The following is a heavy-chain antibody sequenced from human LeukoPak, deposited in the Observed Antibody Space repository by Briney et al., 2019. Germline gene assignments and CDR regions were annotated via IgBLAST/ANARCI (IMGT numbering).Heavy chain of an antibody. CDR1: GFTFSSYG. CDR3: AKDVQYFHDSSDYYRIFDY. D-gene: IGHD3-22*01. V-gene: IGHV3-30*02. J-gene: IGHJ4*02. CDR2: IRYDGNNK. Sequence: PGGSLRLSCAASGFTFSSYGMHWVRQAPGKGLEWVAFIRYDGNNKYYADSVKGRFTISRDNSKNTLYLQMNSLRTEDTAVFYCAKDVQYFHDSSDYYRIFDYWGQGTLVTVSS.